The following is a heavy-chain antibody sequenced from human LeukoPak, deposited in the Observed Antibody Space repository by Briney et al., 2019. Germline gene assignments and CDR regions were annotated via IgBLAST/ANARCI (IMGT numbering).Heavy chain of an antibody. J-gene: IGHJ4*02. CDR2: ISSSSTYI. D-gene: IGHD3-10*01. V-gene: IGHV3-21*01. CDR3: AHLPSSGTGIVDY. Sequence: GGSLRLSCAASGFTFSSYSMNWVRQAPGKGLEWVSSISSSSTYIYYADSVKGRFTISRDNAKNSLYLQMNSLRAEDTAVYYCAHLPSSGTGIVDYWGQGTLVTVSS. CDR1: GFTFSSYS.